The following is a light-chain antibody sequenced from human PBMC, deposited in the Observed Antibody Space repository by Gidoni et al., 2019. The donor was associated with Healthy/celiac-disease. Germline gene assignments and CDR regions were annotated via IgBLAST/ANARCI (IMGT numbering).Light chain of an antibody. V-gene: IGKV1-39*01. J-gene: IGKJ4*01. CDR1: QSNSSY. CDR2: AAS. CDR3: QQSYSTRLLT. Sequence: DIQMTPSPSSLSASVGDRVTITCRASQSNSSYLHWYQQKPGKAPKLLIYAASSSQSGVPSRFRGSGCGKDFTLTISSLQPEDFATYYCQQSYSTRLLTFGGGTKVEIK.